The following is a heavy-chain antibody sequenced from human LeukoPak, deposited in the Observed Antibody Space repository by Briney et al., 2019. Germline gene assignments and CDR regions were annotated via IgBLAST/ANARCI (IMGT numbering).Heavy chain of an antibody. CDR2: IKSKIDDETT. V-gene: IGHV3-15*01. J-gene: IGHJ5*02. Sequence: GGSLRLSCTASGFTFSNAWMTWVRQAPGKGLEWVGRIKSKIDDETTDYAAPVKGRCTISRDDSTNTLYLQMNSLKTEDTAMYYCSAQPWFAPWGQGTLVTVSS. CDR1: GFTFSNAW. CDR3: SAQPWFAP.